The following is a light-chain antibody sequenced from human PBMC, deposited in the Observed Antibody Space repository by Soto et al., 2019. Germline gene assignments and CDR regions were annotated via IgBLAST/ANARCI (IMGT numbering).Light chain of an antibody. V-gene: IGKV2-28*01. J-gene: IGKJ1*01. Sequence: DLVMTQSPLSLPVTPGEPASISCRSSQSLLQNNGYNYLDWYLQKPGQSPQLLIYLGSNRSSGVPDRFSGSGSGTHFTLKISRVEAEDVGVYYCMQALQTRTFGQGTKVEIK. CDR2: LGS. CDR1: QSLLQNNGYNY. CDR3: MQALQTRT.